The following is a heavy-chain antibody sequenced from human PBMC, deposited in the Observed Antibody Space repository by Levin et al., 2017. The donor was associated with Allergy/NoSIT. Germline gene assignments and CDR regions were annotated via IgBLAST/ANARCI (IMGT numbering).Heavy chain of an antibody. CDR1: GFTFTTYA. Sequence: GESLKISCAASGFTFTTYAMHWVRQAPGKGLQWVAVISFDGSNKYYADSVKGRLTISRDNSENTLYLQMNSLRPDDTAVYYCARTSYYDSSGYWNDDYGMDVWGQGTTVTVSS. CDR3: ARTSYYDSSGYWNDDYGMDV. CDR2: ISFDGSNK. D-gene: IGHD3-22*01. J-gene: IGHJ6*02. V-gene: IGHV3-30*04.